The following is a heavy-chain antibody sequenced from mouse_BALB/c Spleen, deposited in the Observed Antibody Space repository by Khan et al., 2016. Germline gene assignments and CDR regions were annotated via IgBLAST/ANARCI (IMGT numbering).Heavy chain of an antibody. CDR2: INTETGEP. V-gene: IGHV9-2-1*01. J-gene: IGHJ3*01. Sequence: QLVQSGPELKKPGETVKISCKASGYTFTDYSMHWVKQAPGKGLKWMGWINTETGEPTYADDFKGRFAFSLETSASTAYLQINNLKNEDTATYFCSTARATWFAYWGQGTLVTVSA. CDR1: GYTFTDYS. CDR3: STARATWFAY. D-gene: IGHD3-1*01.